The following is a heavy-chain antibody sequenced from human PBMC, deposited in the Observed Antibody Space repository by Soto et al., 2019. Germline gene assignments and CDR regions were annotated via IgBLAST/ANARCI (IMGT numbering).Heavy chain of an antibody. V-gene: IGHV3-23*01. CDR1: GFTFSSYA. J-gene: IGHJ6*02. CDR2: ISGSGGST. CDR3: AKVRGWYRDYYGMDV. Sequence: VGSLRLSCAASGFTFSSYAMSWVRQAPGKGLERVSAISGSGGSTYYADSVKGRFTISRDNSKNTLYLQMNSLRAEDTAVYYCAKVRGWYRDYYGMDVWGQGTTVTVSS. D-gene: IGHD6-19*01.